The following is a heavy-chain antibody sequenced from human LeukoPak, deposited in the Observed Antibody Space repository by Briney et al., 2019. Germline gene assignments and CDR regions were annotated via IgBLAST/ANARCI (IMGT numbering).Heavy chain of an antibody. Sequence: SETLSLTCTVSGGSISSYYWSWIRQPPGKGLEWIGYIYYSGSTNYNPSLKSRVTISVDTSKNQFSLKLSSVTAADTAVYYCARGVGDLRGVFFYYYYMDVWGKGTTVTISS. V-gene: IGHV4-59*01. D-gene: IGHD3-10*01. CDR2: IYYSGST. J-gene: IGHJ6*03. CDR3: ARGVGDLRGVFFYYYYMDV. CDR1: GGSISSYY.